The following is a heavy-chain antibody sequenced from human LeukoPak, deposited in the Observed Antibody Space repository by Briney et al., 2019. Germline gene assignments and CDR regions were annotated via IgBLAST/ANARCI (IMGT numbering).Heavy chain of an antibody. CDR1: GLTFSNYG. CDR3: SRGNAFDI. Sequence: GASVKVSCKASGLTFSNYGITWVRQAPGQGLEWVGWISAYDGNTNYAQKLQGRVTMTTDTSTSTAYMELRSLRSDDTAVYYCSRGNAFDIWGQGTMVTVSS. D-gene: IGHD3-16*01. V-gene: IGHV1-18*01. CDR2: ISAYDGNT. J-gene: IGHJ3*02.